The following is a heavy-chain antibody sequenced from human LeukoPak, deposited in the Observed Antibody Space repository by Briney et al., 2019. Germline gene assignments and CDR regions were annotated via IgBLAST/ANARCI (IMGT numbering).Heavy chain of an antibody. J-gene: IGHJ4*02. CDR1: GGPFSSYA. D-gene: IGHD6-19*01. V-gene: IGHV1-69*13. Sequence: ASVKVSCKASGGPFSSYAISWVRQAPGQGLEWMGGIIPIFGTASYAQKFQGRVTITADESTSTAYMELSSLRSEDTAVYYCARSGIAVAGKAYFDYWGQGTLVTVSS. CDR3: ARSGIAVAGKAYFDY. CDR2: IIPIFGTA.